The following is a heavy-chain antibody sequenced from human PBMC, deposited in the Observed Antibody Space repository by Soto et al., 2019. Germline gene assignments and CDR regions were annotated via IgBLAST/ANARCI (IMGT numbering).Heavy chain of an antibody. CDR1: GGTFSSYT. D-gene: IGHD6-19*01. CDR3: ARGSEGYSSGWYKDYYYYYMDV. J-gene: IGHJ6*03. V-gene: IGHV1-69*02. CDR2: IIPILGIA. Sequence: QVQLVQSGAEVKKPGSSVKVSCKASGGTFSSYTISWVRQAPGQGLEWMGRIIPILGIANYAQKFQGRVTITADNSTSTAYMELSSLRSEDTAVYYCARGSEGYSSGWYKDYYYYYMDVWGKGTTVTVSS.